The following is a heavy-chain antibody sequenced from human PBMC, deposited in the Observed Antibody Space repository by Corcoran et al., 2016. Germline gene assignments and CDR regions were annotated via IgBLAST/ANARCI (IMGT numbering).Heavy chain of an antibody. D-gene: IGHD3-3*01. CDR2: IKSKTDGGTT. Sequence: EVQLVESGGGLVTPGGSLRLSCAASGFTFSNAWMNWVRQAPGKGLEWVGRIKSKTDGGTTDYAAPVKGRFTISRDDSKNTLYLQMNSLKTEDTAVYYCTTADYDFWSGLLMDVWGQGTTVTVSS. CDR3: TTADYDFWSGLLMDV. V-gene: IGHV3-15*07. CDR1: GFTFSNAW. J-gene: IGHJ6*02.